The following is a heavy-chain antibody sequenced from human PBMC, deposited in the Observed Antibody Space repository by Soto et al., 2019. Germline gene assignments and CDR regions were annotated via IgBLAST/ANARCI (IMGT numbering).Heavy chain of an antibody. J-gene: IGHJ3*02. CDR2: ISWNSGSI. D-gene: IGHD3-16*02. V-gene: IGHV3-9*01. CDR1: GFTFDDYA. CDR3: AKDIRSRVVMITFGGVIVTAFDI. Sequence: EVQLVESGGGLVQPGRSPRLSCAASGFTFDDYAMHWVRQAPGKGLEWVSGISWNSGSIGYADSVKGRFTISRDNAKNSLYLQMNSLRAEDTALYYCAKDIRSRVVMITFGGVIVTAFDIWGQGTMDTVSS.